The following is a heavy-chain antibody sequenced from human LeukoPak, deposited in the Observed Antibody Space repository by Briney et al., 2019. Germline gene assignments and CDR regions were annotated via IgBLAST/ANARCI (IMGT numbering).Heavy chain of an antibody. D-gene: IGHD4-17*01. CDR1: GGTFSSYA. V-gene: IGHV1-69*05. J-gene: IGHJ6*03. CDR2: IIPIFGTA. Sequence: SVKVSCKASGGTFSSYAISWVRQAPGQGLEWIGRIIPIFGTANYAQKFQGRVTITTDESTSTAYMELSSLRSEDTAVYYCARHKGSTVTDVYYMDVWGKGTTVTVSS. CDR3: ARHKGSTVTDVYYMDV.